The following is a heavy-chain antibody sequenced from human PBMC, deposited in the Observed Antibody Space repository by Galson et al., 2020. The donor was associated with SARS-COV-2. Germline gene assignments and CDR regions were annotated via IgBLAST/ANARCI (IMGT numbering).Heavy chain of an antibody. CDR1: GGSISSGGYS. CDR2: IYHSGST. D-gene: IGHD4-17*01. V-gene: IGHV4-30-2*01. CDR3: ARGIPAGDSFQFDP. Sequence: ASETLSPTCAVSGGSISSGGYSWSWIRQPPGKGLEWIGYIYHSGSTYYNPSLKSRVTISVDRSKNQFSLKLSSVTAADTAVYYCARGIPAGDSFQFDPWGQGTLVTVSS. J-gene: IGHJ5*02.